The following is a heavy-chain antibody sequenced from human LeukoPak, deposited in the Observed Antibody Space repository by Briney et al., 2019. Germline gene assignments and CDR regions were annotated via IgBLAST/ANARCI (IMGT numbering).Heavy chain of an antibody. J-gene: IGHJ4*02. CDR1: GFTFDDYA. D-gene: IGHD6-19*01. V-gene: IGHV3-9*01. CDR2: ISWNSGSI. CDR3: ARSYSSGWYAAGY. Sequence: PGGSLRLSCAASGFTFDDYAMHWVRQAPGKGLEWVSGISWNSGSIGYADSVKGRFTISRDNAKNSLYLQMNSLRAEDTAVYYCARSYSSGWYAAGYWGQGTLVTVSS.